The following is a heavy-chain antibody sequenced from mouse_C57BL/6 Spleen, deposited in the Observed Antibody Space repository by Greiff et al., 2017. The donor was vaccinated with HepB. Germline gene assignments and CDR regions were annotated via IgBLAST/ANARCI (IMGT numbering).Heavy chain of an antibody. CDR2: ISSGGSYT. CDR3: ARPRGSGYFDV. Sequence: EVHLVESGGDLVKPGGSLKLSCAASGFTFSSYGMSWVRQTPDKRLEWVATISSGGSYTYYPDSVKGRFTISRDNAKNTLYLQMSSLKSEDTAMYYCARPRGSGYFDVWGTGTTVTVSS. CDR1: GFTFSSYG. J-gene: IGHJ1*03. V-gene: IGHV5-6*01. D-gene: IGHD1-1*01.